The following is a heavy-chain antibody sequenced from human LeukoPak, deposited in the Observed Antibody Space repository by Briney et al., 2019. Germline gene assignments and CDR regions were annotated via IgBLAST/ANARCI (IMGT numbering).Heavy chain of an antibody. CDR3: ARGIRGGVLDYYYYYMDV. CDR1: GGTFSSYA. CDR2: IIPIFGTA. J-gene: IGHJ6*03. D-gene: IGHD2-8*02. V-gene: IGHV1-69*13. Sequence: ASVKVSCKASGGTFSSYAISWVRQAPGQGLEWMGGIIPIFGTANYAQKFQGRVTITADESTSTAYMELSSLRSEDTAVYYCARGIRGGVLDYYYYYMDVWGKGTTVTISS.